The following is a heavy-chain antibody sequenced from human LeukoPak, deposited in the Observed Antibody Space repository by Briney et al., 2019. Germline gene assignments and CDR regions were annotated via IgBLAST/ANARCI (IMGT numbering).Heavy chain of an antibody. Sequence: SQTLSLTCAIPGDSVSSNSAAWNWIRQSPSRGLEWLGRTYYRSKWYNDYAVSVKSRITINPDTSKNQFSLQLNSVTPEDTAVYYCASGYCSSTSCSHDYWGQGTLVTVSS. J-gene: IGHJ4*02. CDR2: TYYRSKWYN. CDR1: GDSVSSNSAA. V-gene: IGHV6-1*01. CDR3: ASGYCSSTSCSHDY. D-gene: IGHD2-2*03.